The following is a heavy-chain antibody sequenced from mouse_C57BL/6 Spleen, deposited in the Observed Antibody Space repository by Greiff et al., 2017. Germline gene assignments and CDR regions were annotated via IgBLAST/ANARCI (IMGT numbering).Heavy chain of an antibody. Sequence: QVQLKQSGAELARPGASVKMSCKASGYTFTSYTMHWVKQRPGQGLEWIGYINPSSGYTKYNQKFKDKATLTADKSSSTAYMQLSSLTSEDSAVYYCARGFLYDGYPFYYAMDYWGQGTSVTVSS. J-gene: IGHJ4*01. CDR2: INPSSGYT. CDR3: ARGFLYDGYPFYYAMDY. CDR1: GYTFTSYT. D-gene: IGHD2-3*01. V-gene: IGHV1-4*01.